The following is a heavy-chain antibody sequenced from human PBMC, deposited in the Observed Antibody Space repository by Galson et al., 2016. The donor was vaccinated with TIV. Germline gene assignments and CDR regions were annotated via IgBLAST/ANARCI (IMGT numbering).Heavy chain of an antibody. J-gene: IGHJ3*02. CDR2: TYYRSRWYY. V-gene: IGHV6-1*01. D-gene: IGHD2-2*01. CDR3: TRASGKNGASCYATCETFDI. Sequence: CAISGDSVSSDSAAWNWVRQSPSRGLEWLGRTYYRSRWYYDYKVSVKSRTTINPDTSKNQFSMQRNSVTPEDTAVYFCTRASGKNGASCYATCETFDILGQGTMVTVSS. CDR1: GDSVSSDSAA.